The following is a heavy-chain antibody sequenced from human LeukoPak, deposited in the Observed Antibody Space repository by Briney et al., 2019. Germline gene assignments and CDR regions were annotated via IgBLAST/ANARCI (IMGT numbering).Heavy chain of an antibody. CDR3: TRLVIYPAYYYYMDV. Sequence: ASAKVSCKASGYTFSNYGISWVRQAPGQGLEWMGWISSYNGNTNYAQKFQGRVSMTTDTSTSTAYMELTSLTSDDTAMYYCTRLVIYPAYYYYMDVWGEGTTLTVYS. J-gene: IGHJ6*03. V-gene: IGHV1-18*01. D-gene: IGHD4-23*01. CDR1: GYTFSNYG. CDR2: ISSYNGNT.